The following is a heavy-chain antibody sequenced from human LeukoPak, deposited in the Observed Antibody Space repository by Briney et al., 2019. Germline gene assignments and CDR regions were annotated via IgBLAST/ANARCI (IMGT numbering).Heavy chain of an antibody. Sequence: SETLSLTCTVSGGSISSITYYWGWIRQPPGKGLEWVGHMYYRGNTFYNPSLKSRVTISVDTSKNQFSLKLSSVTAADTAMYYCARVSGYDWESFYDYWGQGSLVTVSS. CDR2: MYYRGNT. CDR3: ARVSGYDWESFYDY. J-gene: IGHJ4*02. CDR1: GGSISSITYY. V-gene: IGHV4-39*07. D-gene: IGHD5-12*01.